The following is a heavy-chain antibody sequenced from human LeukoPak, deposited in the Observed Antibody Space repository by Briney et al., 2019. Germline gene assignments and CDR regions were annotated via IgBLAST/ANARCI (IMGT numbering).Heavy chain of an antibody. CDR1: GFTVSSNY. Sequence: PGGSLRLSCTASGFTVSSNYMSWVRQAPGKGLEWVSLIYSGGSTYYADSVKGRFTISRDNSKNTLYLQMNSLRAEGTAVYYCASNYGGNYYNGMDVWGQGTTVTVSS. CDR2: IYSGGST. V-gene: IGHV3-66*01. CDR3: ASNYGGNYYNGMDV. D-gene: IGHD4-23*01. J-gene: IGHJ6*02.